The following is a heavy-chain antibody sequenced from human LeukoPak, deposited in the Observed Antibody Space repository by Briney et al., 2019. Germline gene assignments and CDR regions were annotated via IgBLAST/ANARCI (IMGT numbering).Heavy chain of an antibody. CDR3: AKSGMEWPIYYFDY. D-gene: IGHD3-3*01. CDR2: ISGSDGSI. CDR1: GFTFSNYA. J-gene: IGHJ4*02. Sequence: GGSLRLFCAASGFTFSNYAMSWVRQAPGKGLEWVSAISGSDGSIYYADSVKGRFTISRDNSKNTLYLQMNSLRAEDTAVYYCAKSGMEWPIYYFDYWGQGTLVTVSS. V-gene: IGHV3-23*01.